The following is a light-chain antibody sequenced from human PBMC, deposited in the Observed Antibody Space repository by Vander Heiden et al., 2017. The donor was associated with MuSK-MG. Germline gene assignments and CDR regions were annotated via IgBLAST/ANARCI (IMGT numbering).Light chain of an antibody. CDR3: QQSYSTLGT. V-gene: IGKV1-39*01. Sequence: PASLSASVGDRVTITCRASQSISSYLNWYQQKPGKAPKLLIYAASSLQSGVPSRFSGSGSGTDYTLTISSLQPEDFATYYCQQSYSTLGTFGQGTKVEIK. CDR1: QSISSY. CDR2: AAS. J-gene: IGKJ1*01.